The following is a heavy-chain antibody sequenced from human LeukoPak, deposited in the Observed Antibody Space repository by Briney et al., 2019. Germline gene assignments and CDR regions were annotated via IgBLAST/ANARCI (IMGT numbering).Heavy chain of an antibody. Sequence: PSETLSLTCAVYGGSFSGYYWSWIPQPPGKGLEWIGEINHSGSTNYNPSLKSRVTISVDTSKNQFSLKLSSVTAADTAVYYCARGALNYYGSERLTRFRMDVWGKGTRVTVSS. CDR3: ARGALNYYGSERLTRFRMDV. J-gene: IGHJ6*04. CDR2: INHSGST. V-gene: IGHV4-34*01. CDR1: GGSFSGYY. D-gene: IGHD3-10*01.